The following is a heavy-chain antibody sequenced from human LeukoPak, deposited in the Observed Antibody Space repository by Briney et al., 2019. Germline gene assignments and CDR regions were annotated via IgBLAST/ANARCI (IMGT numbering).Heavy chain of an antibody. J-gene: IGHJ6*02. CDR2: ISKSGDHT. Sequence: AGGSLRPSCAVSGLTFNNYAMSWVRQAPGKGLEWVSAISKSGDHTYYAASAKGRFTIYRDNSKNTQYLQMNSLRAEDTAVYYCATSWGPDTSAFRWGRDGMDVWGQGTTVIVS. V-gene: IGHV3-23*01. CDR1: GLTFNNYA. CDR3: ATSWGPDTSAFRWGRDGMDV. D-gene: IGHD3-16*01.